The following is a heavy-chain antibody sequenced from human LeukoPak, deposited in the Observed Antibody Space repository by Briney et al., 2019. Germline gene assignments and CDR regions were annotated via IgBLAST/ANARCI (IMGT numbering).Heavy chain of an antibody. J-gene: IGHJ6*02. CDR3: ARDIPTVAPAATGPLAPYYYYGMDV. D-gene: IGHD2-2*01. Sequence: ASVKVSCKASGYTFTTYGISWVRQAPGQGLEWMGWISAYNGNTNYAQKLQGRVTMTTDTSTSTAYMELRSLRSDDTAVYYCARDIPTVAPAATGPLAPYYYYGMDVWGQGTTVTVPS. CDR1: GYTFTTYG. CDR2: ISAYNGNT. V-gene: IGHV1-18*01.